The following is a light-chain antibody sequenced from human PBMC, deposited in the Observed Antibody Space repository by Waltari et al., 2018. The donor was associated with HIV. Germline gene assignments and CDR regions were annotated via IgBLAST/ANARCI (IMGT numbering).Light chain of an antibody. V-gene: IGLV3-21*04. CDR2: YDS. CDR1: NIERKS. J-gene: IGLJ3*02. Sequence: SSVLTQPPSVSVAPGKTARITCGGNNIERKSVNWYQQKPGHAPALVIYYDSDRPSGIPERFSGSNSGDTATLTISRVGDGDEADYYCQVWDSSSDHVLFGGGTKLTVL. CDR3: QVWDSSSDHVL.